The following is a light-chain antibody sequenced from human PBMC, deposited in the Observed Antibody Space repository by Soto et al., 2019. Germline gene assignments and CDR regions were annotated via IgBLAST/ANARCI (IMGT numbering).Light chain of an antibody. J-gene: IGLJ1*01. CDR3: SSYASSGTRV. CDR1: SSDVGGYNY. Sequence: SALPQPASVSGSPGHSITISCTGTSSDVGGYNYVSWYQQHPGKAPKLMIYDVSNRPSGVSNRFSGSKSGNTASLTISGLQAEDEADYYCSSYASSGTRVFGTGTKVTV. CDR2: DVS. V-gene: IGLV2-14*01.